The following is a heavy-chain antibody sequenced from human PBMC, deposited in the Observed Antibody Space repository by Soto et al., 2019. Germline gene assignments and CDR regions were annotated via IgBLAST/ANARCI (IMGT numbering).Heavy chain of an antibody. D-gene: IGHD1-26*01. CDR1: GGSISSGGYY. CDR3: ARVSVHTSTTHSGSYVLFDY. V-gene: IGHV4-31*03. Sequence: SETLSLTCTVSGGSISSGGYYWSWIRQHPGKGLEWIGYIYYSGSTYYNPSLKSRVTISVDTSKNQFSLKLSSVTAADTALYYCARVSVHTSTTHSGSYVLFDYCGQG. CDR2: IYYSGST. J-gene: IGHJ4*02.